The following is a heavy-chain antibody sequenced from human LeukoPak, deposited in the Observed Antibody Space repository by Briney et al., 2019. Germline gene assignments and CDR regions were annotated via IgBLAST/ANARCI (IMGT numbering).Heavy chain of an antibody. CDR3: AREATMDL. CDR1: GFTFSSYE. D-gene: IGHD1-26*01. J-gene: IGHJ5*02. CDR2: ISSTGSTI. Sequence: GGSLRLSCAASGFTFSSYEMNWVRQAPGKRLEWVSYISSTGSTIYYADSVKGRFTISRDNAKNSLYLQMNSLRAEDTAFYYCAREATMDLWGQGTLVTVSS. V-gene: IGHV3-48*03.